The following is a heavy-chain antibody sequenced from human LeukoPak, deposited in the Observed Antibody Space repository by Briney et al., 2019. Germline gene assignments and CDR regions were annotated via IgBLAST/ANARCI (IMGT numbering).Heavy chain of an antibody. J-gene: IGHJ3*02. CDR1: GFTFSSYA. D-gene: IGHD3-3*01. CDR2: ISYDGSNK. CDR3: ANLVEGYDFWSGYHDAFDI. Sequence: GGSLRLSCAASGFTFSSYAMSWVRQAPGKGLEWVAVISYDGSNKYYADSVKGRFTISRDNSKNTLYLQMNSLRAEDTAVYYCANLVEGYDFWSGYHDAFDIWGQGTMVTVSS. V-gene: IGHV3-30*18.